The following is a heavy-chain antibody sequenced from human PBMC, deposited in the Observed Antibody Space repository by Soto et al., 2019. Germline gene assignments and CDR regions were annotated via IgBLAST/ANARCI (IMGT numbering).Heavy chain of an antibody. CDR1: GFSFSTSW. J-gene: IGHJ5*02. Sequence: EVLLVESGGGLVQPGGSLRPSCAASGFSFSTSWMSWVRQAPGRGLEWVASISPDGGAIHYVDSVRGRFTISRDNAKNSVLLQMNSLRADDTAVYYCASLLGTATTFLSWGQGTLVTVSS. D-gene: IGHD1-1*01. CDR2: ISPDGGAI. CDR3: ASLLGTATTFLS. V-gene: IGHV3-7*01.